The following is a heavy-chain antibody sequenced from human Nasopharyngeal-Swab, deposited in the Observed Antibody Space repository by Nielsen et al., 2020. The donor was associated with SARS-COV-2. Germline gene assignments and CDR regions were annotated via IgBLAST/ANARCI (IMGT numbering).Heavy chain of an antibody. V-gene: IGHV3-23*01. CDR1: GFTFRSYA. Sequence: GESLKISCAASGFTFRSYALSWVRQAPGKGLEWVSAISGSGGSTYYADSVKGRFTISRDNSKNTLYLQMNSLRAEDTAVYYCAKGAGYEGFDYWGQGTLVTVSS. CDR3: AKGAGYEGFDY. J-gene: IGHJ4*02. CDR2: ISGSGGST. D-gene: IGHD5-12*01.